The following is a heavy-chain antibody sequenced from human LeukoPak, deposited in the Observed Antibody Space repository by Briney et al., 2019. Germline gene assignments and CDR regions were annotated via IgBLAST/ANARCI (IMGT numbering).Heavy chain of an antibody. CDR3: ARAFYGSGSYYSPRPNYYYYGMDV. CDR1: GFTFSSYS. D-gene: IGHD3-10*01. V-gene: IGHV3-21*01. CDR2: ISSSSSYI. Sequence: GGSLRLSCAASGFTFSSYSMDWVRQAPWKGLEWVSSISSSSSYIYYTDSVKGRFTISRDNAKNSLYLQMNSLRDEDTAVYYCARAFYGSGSYYSPRPNYYYYGMDVWGQGTTVTVSS. J-gene: IGHJ6*02.